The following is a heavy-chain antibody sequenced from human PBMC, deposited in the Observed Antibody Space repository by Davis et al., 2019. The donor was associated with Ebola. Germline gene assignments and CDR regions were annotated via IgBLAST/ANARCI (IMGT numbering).Heavy chain of an antibody. J-gene: IGHJ6*02. D-gene: IGHD3-10*01. CDR3: AKDLHHAGFGDLLYYYYGMDV. CDR2: IWYDGSNK. V-gene: IGHV3-30*02. Sequence: GGSLRLSCAASGFTFSSYGMHWVRQAPGKGLEWVAVIWYDGSNKYYADSVKGRFTISRDNSKNTLYLQMNSLRAEDTAVYYCAKDLHHAGFGDLLYYYYGMDVWGQGTTVTVSS. CDR1: GFTFSSYG.